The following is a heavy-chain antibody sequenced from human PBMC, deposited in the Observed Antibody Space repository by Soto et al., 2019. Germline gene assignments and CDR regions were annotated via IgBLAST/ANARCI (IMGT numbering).Heavy chain of an antibody. CDR2: IIPIVGTA. J-gene: IGHJ5*02. D-gene: IGHD1-1*01. V-gene: IGHV1-69*13. CDR3: ARAPLRDGYNSNWFDP. Sequence: ASVKVSSKSSGGTFSSYAISWVRQAPGQGLVWMGGIIPIVGTANYAQKFQGRVTITADESTSTAYMELSSLRSEDTDVYYCARAPLRDGYNSNWFDPWGQGTLVTVSS. CDR1: GGTFSSYA.